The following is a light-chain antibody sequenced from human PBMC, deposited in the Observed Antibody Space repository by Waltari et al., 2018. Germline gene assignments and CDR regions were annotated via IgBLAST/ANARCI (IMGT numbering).Light chain of an antibody. CDR1: NSNIGRNY. CDR3: AVWDDDVNSWV. Sequence: QSALTQPPSASGTHGQGVTISCSGSNSNIGRNYVYWYQQVSGAAPKLLILKNDQRPSGVPDRFSGNRSGASASLAISGLRSEDEADYYCAVWDDDVNSWVFGGGTKLTVL. V-gene: IGLV1-47*01. CDR2: KND. J-gene: IGLJ3*02.